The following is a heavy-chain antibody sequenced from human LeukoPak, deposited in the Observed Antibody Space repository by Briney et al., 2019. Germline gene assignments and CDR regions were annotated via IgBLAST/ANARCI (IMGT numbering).Heavy chain of an antibody. CDR1: GYTFTGYY. J-gene: IGHJ5*02. CDR2: INPDSGFT. V-gene: IGHV1-2*02. Sequence: GASVKVSCKASGYTFTGYYMNWVRQAPGQGLEWMGWINPDSGFTKYAQKFQGRVTMTRDTSITTVYMDLTRLTSDDTAVYYCARNFDMKGFDPWGQGTLVTVSS. CDR3: ARNFDMKGFDP. D-gene: IGHD3-9*01.